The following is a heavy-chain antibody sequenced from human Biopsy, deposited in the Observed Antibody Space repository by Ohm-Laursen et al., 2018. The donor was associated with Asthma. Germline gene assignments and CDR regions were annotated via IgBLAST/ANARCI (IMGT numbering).Heavy chain of an antibody. D-gene: IGHD6-19*01. CDR3: ARDSYSSGLYDDFES. V-gene: IGHV3-53*01. CDR2: IYSGGTS. Sequence: SLRLSCAASGFAVSSDYMFWVRQAPGKGLEWVSVIYSGGTSHTADSVRGRFTISRDYSKNTLYLQMHSLRAEDTAVYYCARDSYSSGLYDDFESWGQGTLVTVSS. J-gene: IGHJ4*02. CDR1: GFAVSSDY.